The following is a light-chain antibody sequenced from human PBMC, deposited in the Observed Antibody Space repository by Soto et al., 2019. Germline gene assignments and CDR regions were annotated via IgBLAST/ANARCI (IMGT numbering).Light chain of an antibody. CDR1: QSISSW. CDR3: QQYNSYSRT. Sequence: DIQTTQSPSTVSASVGDRVTITCRASQSISSWLAWYQQKPGKAPNLLIYDASSLESGVPSRFSGSGSGTEFTLTISSLQPDDFATYYCQQYNSYSRTFGQGTKVDI. J-gene: IGKJ1*01. CDR2: DAS. V-gene: IGKV1-5*01.